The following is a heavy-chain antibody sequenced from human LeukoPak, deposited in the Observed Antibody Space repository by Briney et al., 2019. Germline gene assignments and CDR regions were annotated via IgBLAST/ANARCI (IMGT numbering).Heavy chain of an antibody. Sequence: PSETLSLTCAVCGGSFSGYYWSWIRQPPGKGLEWIGEINHSGSTNYNPSLKSRVTISVDTSKNQFSLKLSSVTAADTAVYYCARGGTLRSVRKRYYFDYWGQGTLVTVSS. CDR2: INHSGST. V-gene: IGHV4-34*01. D-gene: IGHD4-17*01. J-gene: IGHJ4*02. CDR3: ARGGTLRSVRKRYYFDY. CDR1: GGSFSGYY.